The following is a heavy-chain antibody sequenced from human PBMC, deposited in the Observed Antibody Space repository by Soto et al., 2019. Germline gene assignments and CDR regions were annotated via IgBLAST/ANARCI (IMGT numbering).Heavy chain of an antibody. CDR3: AKPVYGSGSLDY. D-gene: IGHD3-10*01. CDR1: GLNFNGYT. V-gene: IGHV3-23*01. J-gene: IGHJ4*02. Sequence: GGSLRLSCATSGLNFNGYTMSWVRQAPGQGLEWVSGIAETGSSTYYADSVKGRFTISRDNSENTLYLPMNNLRAADTAIYYCAKPVYGSGSLDYWGQGTLVTV. CDR2: IAETGSST.